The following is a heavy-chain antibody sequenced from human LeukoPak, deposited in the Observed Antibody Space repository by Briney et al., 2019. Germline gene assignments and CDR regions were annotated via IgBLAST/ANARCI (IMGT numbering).Heavy chain of an antibody. V-gene: IGHV4-39*07. J-gene: IGHJ4*02. Sequence: SETLSLTCTVSGGSISSSSYYWGWIRQPPGKGLEWIGSMYYSGSTYYNPSLKSRVTISADTSKNQFSLKLSSVTAADTAVYYCSRARHGYIYGYRPNELGPFFDYWGQGTLVTVSS. CDR3: SRARHGYIYGYRPNELGPFFDY. CDR1: GGSISSSSYY. D-gene: IGHD5-18*01. CDR2: MYYSGST.